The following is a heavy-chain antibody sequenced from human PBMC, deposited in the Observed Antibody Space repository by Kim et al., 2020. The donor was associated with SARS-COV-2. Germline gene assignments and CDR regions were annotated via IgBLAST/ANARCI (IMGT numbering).Heavy chain of an antibody. CDR3: ARGSY. J-gene: IGHJ4*02. CDR2: SSSISNI. Sequence: SSSISNIYYAASVKGRFTISRDNAKNSLYLQMNSLRDEDTAVYYCARGSYWGQGTLVTVSS. V-gene: IGHV3-48*02.